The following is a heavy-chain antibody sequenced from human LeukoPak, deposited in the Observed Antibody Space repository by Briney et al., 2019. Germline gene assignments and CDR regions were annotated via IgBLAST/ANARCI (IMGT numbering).Heavy chain of an antibody. J-gene: IGHJ4*02. Sequence: GGSLRLSCAASGFTFSSYGMHWVRQAPGKGLEWVAVISYDGSNKYYADSVKGRFTISRDNSKNTLYLQMNSLRAEDTAVYYCAVMVVTAIYDYWGQGTLVTVSS. CDR1: GFTFSSYG. CDR2: ISYDGSNK. D-gene: IGHD2-21*02. CDR3: AVMVVTAIYDY. V-gene: IGHV3-30*03.